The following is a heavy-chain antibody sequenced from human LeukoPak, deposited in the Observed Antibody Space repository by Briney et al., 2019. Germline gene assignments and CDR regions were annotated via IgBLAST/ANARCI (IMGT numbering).Heavy chain of an antibody. V-gene: IGHV4-39*07. CDR3: ATEYVDIVATQRGFDY. D-gene: IGHD5-12*01. J-gene: IGHJ4*02. CDR2: IYHSGST. Sequence: SETLSLTCTVSGGSISSGTYYWAWIRQPPGKGLEWIGTIYHSGSTYYNPSLKSRVTISVDTSKNQFSLKLSSVTAADTAVYYCATEYVDIVATQRGFDYWGQGTLVTVSS. CDR1: GGSISSGTYY.